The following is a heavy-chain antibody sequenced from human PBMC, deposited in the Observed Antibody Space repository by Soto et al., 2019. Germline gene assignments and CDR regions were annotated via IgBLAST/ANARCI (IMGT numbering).Heavy chain of an antibody. CDR3: TGGDTAMATGYYYYYGMDV. J-gene: IGHJ6*02. D-gene: IGHD5-18*01. Sequence: GGSLRLSCTASGFTFGDYAMSWFRQAPGKGLEWVGFIRSKAYGGTTEYAASVKGRFTISRDDSKSIAYLQMNSLKTEDTAVYYCTGGDTAMATGYYYYYGMDVWGQGTTVTVSS. CDR1: GFTFGDYA. CDR2: IRSKAYGGTT. V-gene: IGHV3-49*03.